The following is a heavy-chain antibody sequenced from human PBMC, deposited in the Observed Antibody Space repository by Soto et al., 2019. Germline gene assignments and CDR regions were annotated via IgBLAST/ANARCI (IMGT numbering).Heavy chain of an antibody. J-gene: IGHJ4*02. CDR3: ARDRDNSNWPNFDY. CDR2: VIPIFDVT. V-gene: IGHV1-69*02. Sequence: QVQLVQSGSEVKKPGSSVKVSCKASGGTFSIYTISWVRQAPGQGLEWMGRVIPIFDVTSYAQRFQGRVTIXAXKXPPTAYMELSRLRSEDTAVYYCARDRDNSNWPNFDYWGQGTLVTVSS. CDR1: GGTFSIYT. D-gene: IGHD6-13*01.